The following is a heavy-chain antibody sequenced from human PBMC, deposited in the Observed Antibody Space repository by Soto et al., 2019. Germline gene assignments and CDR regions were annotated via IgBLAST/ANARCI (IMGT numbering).Heavy chain of an antibody. V-gene: IGHV3-30*18. CDR2: ISDDGSNK. D-gene: IGHD7-27*01. CDR1: GFTFSSYG. J-gene: IGHJ4*02. Sequence: QVQLVESGGGVVQPGRSLGLSCAASGFTFSSYGMHWVRQAPGKGLEWVTFISDDGSNKYYADSVKGRFTISRDNSKNTLYLQMNSLRAEDTAVYYCAKAGPPPNWGSFWGQGTLVTVSS. CDR3: AKAGPPPNWGSF.